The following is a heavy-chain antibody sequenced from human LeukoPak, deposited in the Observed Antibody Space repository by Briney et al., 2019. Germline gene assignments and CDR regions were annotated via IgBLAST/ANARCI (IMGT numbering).Heavy chain of an antibody. CDR2: ISWNSGDI. Sequence: GGSLRPSCAASGFTFDNYSMHWVRQVEGKGLGWVSGISWNSGDIGYGDSVKGRFTISRDNAKNSLYLQMNSLRAEDTALYYCAKDEGGSSSGSSPHQWGQGTLVTVSS. V-gene: IGHV3-9*01. CDR1: GFTFDNYS. D-gene: IGHD2-2*01. CDR3: AKDEGGSSSGSSPHQ. J-gene: IGHJ4*02.